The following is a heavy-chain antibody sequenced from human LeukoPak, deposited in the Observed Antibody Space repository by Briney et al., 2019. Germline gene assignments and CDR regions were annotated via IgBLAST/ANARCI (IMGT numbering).Heavy chain of an antibody. CDR2: ISGNGGST. CDR3: AKDPATRDGHGAWFDP. Sequence: GGSLRLSCAASGFTFDDYAMHWVRQAPGKGLEWISLISGNGGSTFYAASVKGRFTISRDNSKNSLYLQMNSLRTEDTALYYCAKDPATRDGHGAWFDPWGQGTLVTVSS. V-gene: IGHV3-43*02. CDR1: GFTFDDYA. D-gene: IGHD5-24*01. J-gene: IGHJ5*02.